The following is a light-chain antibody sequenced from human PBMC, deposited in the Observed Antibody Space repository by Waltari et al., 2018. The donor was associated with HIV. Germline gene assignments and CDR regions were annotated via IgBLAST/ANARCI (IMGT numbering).Light chain of an antibody. Sequence: DIQMPQSPSSLSASIGDRVTITCRASESINKYLNWYQHKPGKAPILLIYAASSLQSGVPSRFSGSGSGTDFTLTINSLQPEDFATYSCQQTYSTPWTFGQGTKVEI. V-gene: IGKV1-39*01. CDR2: AAS. CDR1: ESINKY. J-gene: IGKJ1*01. CDR3: QQTYSTPWT.